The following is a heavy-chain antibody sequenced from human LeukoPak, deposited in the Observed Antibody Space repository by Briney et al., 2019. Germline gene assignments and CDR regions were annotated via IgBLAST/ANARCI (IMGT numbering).Heavy chain of an antibody. CDR2: INQDGSEK. CDR3: ARDSIPRVVAPEGAFDI. V-gene: IGHV3-7*01. J-gene: IGHJ3*02. Sequence: PGGSLRLSCAASGFSFSSYWMSWVRQAPGKGLEWVANINQDGSEKYYVDSVKGRFTISRDNAKNSLYLQMNSLRAEDTALYYCARDSIPRVVAPEGAFDIWGQGTMVTVSS. D-gene: IGHD2-15*01. CDR1: GFSFSSYW.